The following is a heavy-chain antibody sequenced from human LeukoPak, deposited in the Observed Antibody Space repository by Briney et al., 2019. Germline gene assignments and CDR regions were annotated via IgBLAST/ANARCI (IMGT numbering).Heavy chain of an antibody. D-gene: IGHD2-15*01. V-gene: IGHV4-59*01. CDR1: GGSISNYY. Sequence: SETLSLTCIVSGGSISNYYWSWIRQPPGKGLEYIGYIYYSGSSSYNPSLKSRVTISVDMSKNQFSLKLSSVTAADTAVYYCARGGNCSGGSCYSDRGWFDPWGQGTLVTVSS. CDR2: IYYSGSS. CDR3: ARGGNCSGGSCYSDRGWFDP. J-gene: IGHJ5*02.